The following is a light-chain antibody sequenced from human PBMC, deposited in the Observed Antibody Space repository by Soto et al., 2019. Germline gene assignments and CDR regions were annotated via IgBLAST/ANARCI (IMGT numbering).Light chain of an antibody. V-gene: IGKV1-5*01. CDR1: QSISNW. CDR3: QQYNSPWT. J-gene: IGKJ1*01. CDR2: DAS. Sequence: DIPMTQSPSTLSASVGDRVTITCRASQSISNWLAWYQQKPGKAPKLLIYDASSLESGVPSRFSGSGSGSEFTLTISSLQPDDFATYYCQQYNSPWTFGQGTKVQIK.